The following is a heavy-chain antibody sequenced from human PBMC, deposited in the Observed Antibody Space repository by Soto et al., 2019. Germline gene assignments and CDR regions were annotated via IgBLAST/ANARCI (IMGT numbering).Heavy chain of an antibody. Sequence: GGSLRLSCAASGVTFSSYWMHWVRQAPGKGLVWVSHIIKDGSRTNYADSVKGRFTISRDNAKNTLYLHMNSLRAEDTAVYYCTRDVQYGMDVWGQGATVTVSS. CDR3: TRDVQYGMDV. D-gene: IGHD6-6*01. CDR1: GVTFSSYW. V-gene: IGHV3-74*01. J-gene: IGHJ6*02. CDR2: IIKDGSRT.